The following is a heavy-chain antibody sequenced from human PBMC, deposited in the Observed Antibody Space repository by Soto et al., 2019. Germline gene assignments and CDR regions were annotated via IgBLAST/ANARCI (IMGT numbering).Heavy chain of an antibody. Sequence: EVQLVESGGGLVQPGGSLRLSCAASRFTFSSYSMNWVRQAPGKGLEWVSYISISGSTIYYADSVKGRFTISRDNAKNSGSLTMNIVRNEETAVYYCSRGREASGSYLGVWFDPWGQGTLGTVSS. CDR2: ISISGSTI. CDR1: RFTFSSYS. D-gene: IGHD1-26*01. V-gene: IGHV3-48*02. CDR3: SRGREASGSYLGVWFDP. J-gene: IGHJ5*02.